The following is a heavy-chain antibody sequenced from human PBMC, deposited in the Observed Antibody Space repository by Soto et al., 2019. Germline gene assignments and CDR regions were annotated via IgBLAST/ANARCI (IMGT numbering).Heavy chain of an antibody. CDR2: ISAYDCQT. CDR3: ARVWYYDSSGYYAFDY. Sequence: QVQLVQSGAEVKKPGASVRVSCKASGDGFSNYGFSWVRQAPGQGLEWIGWISAYDCQTNYTKKCQGRVTMTTDTSSSTAYMELRSLRSDDKAVYYCARVWYYDSSGYYAFDYWGLGTLVTVSS. D-gene: IGHD3-22*01. V-gene: IGHV1-18*01. J-gene: IGHJ4*02. CDR1: GDGFSNYG.